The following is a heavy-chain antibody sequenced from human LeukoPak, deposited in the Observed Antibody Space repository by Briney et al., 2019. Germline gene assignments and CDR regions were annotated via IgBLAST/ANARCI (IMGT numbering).Heavy chain of an antibody. CDR1: GGSISSYY. V-gene: IGHV4-59*01. Sequence: SETLSLTCTVSGGSISSYYWSWIRQPPGKGLEWIGYIYYSGSTNYNPSLKSRVTISVDTSKNQFSLKLSSVTAADTAVYYCARSKEGIAARLDYWGQGTLVTVSS. CDR3: ARSKEGIAARLDY. D-gene: IGHD6-6*01. CDR2: IYYSGST. J-gene: IGHJ4*02.